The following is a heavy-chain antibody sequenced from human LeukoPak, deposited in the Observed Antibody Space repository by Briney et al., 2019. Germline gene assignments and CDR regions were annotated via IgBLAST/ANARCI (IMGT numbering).Heavy chain of an antibody. CDR2: ISSSSSYI. V-gene: IGHV3-21*01. CDR1: GFTFSSYS. D-gene: IGHD5-24*01. CDR3: ARDRGDGYNYSPLFDY. J-gene: IGHJ4*02. Sequence: GGSLRLSCAASGFTFSSYSMNWVRQAPGKGLEWVSSISSSSSYIYYADSVKGRFTISRDNAKNSLYLQMNSLRAEDTAVYYCARDRGDGYNYSPLFDYWGQGTLVTVSS.